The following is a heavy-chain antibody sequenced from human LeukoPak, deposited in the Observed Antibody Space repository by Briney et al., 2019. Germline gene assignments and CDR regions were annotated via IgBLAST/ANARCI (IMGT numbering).Heavy chain of an antibody. Sequence: PSETLSLTCTVSGGSISSSSYYWGWIRQPPGKGLEWIGSIYYSGSTYYNPSLKSRVTISVDTSKNQFSLKLSSVTAADTAVYYCARADCSGGSCYSFDAFDIWGQGTMVTVSS. CDR1: GGSISSSSYY. CDR3: ARADCSGGSCYSFDAFDI. J-gene: IGHJ3*02. CDR2: IYYSGST. V-gene: IGHV4-39*07. D-gene: IGHD2-15*01.